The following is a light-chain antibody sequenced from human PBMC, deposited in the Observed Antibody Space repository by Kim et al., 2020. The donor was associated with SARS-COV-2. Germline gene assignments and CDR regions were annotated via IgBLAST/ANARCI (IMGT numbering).Light chain of an antibody. CDR2: WAS. CDR1: QSVLNTSKNKNY. Sequence: VTINCKSSQSVLNTSKNKNYLAWYQQKPGQRPNVLLYWASTRESGVPDRFSGSGSGTDFTVTISSLQAEDVAVYYCQQYYSVPFTFGGGTKVDIK. V-gene: IGKV4-1*01. CDR3: QQYYSVPFT. J-gene: IGKJ4*01.